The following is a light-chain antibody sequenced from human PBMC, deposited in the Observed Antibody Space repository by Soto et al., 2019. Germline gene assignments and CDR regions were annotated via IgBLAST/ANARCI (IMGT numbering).Light chain of an antibody. Sequence: EIVLTQSPGTLSLSPGERATLSCRASQSVRSNYLAWYQQKPGQAPRLPIYGASSRATGIPDRFSGTGSGTDFTLTISRLEPEDFAVYYCQQYGGSPYTFGQGTKLEIK. V-gene: IGKV3-20*01. CDR1: QSVRSNY. CDR3: QQYGGSPYT. J-gene: IGKJ2*01. CDR2: GAS.